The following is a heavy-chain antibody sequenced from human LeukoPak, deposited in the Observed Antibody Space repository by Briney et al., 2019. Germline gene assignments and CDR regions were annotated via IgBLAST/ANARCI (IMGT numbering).Heavy chain of an antibody. CDR3: ARGILEARKWAVRGVKDDY. CDR2: INHSGST. D-gene: IGHD3-10*01. V-gene: IGHV4-34*01. J-gene: IGHJ4*02. Sequence: SETLSLTCPVYGGSFSGYYWSWIRQPPGKGRDWIGEINHSGSTNYNPSLKSRVTISVDTSKNQFSLKLSSVTAADTAVYYCARGILEARKWAVRGVKDDYWGQGTLVTVSS. CDR1: GGSFSGYY.